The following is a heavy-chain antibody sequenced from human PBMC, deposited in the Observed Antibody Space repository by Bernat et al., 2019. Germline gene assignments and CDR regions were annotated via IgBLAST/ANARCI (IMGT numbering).Heavy chain of an antibody. V-gene: IGHV4-39*01. D-gene: IGHD6-25*01. CDR3: TGQRFSSGHSPLDY. CDR2: IYYSGNT. Sequence: QLQLQESGPGLVKPSETLSLTCTVSGGSISSSSYYWGWIRQPPGKGLEWIGTIYYSGNTYYNPSLKSRVTISVETSKNQFSLKLRSGTAADPAGYYCTGQRFSSGHSPLDYWGQGTLVTVSS. J-gene: IGHJ4*02. CDR1: GGSISSSSYY.